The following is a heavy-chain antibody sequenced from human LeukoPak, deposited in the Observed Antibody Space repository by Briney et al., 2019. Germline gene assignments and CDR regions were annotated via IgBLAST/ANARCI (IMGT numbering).Heavy chain of an antibody. D-gene: IGHD6-19*01. V-gene: IGHV3-23*01. CDR2: TTSSGGST. J-gene: IGHJ3*02. CDR3: AKDLHEQWLVSADAFDI. CDR1: GFTFSSYS. Sequence: GGSLRLSCAASGFTFSSYSMNWVRQAPGKGLEWVSGTTSSGGSTSYADSVKGRFTISRDNSKNTLYLQMNSLRAEDTALYYCAKDLHEQWLVSADAFDIWGLGTMVTVSS.